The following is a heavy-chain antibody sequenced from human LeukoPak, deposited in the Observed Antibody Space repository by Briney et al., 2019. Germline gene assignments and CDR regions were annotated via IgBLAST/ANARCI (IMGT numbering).Heavy chain of an antibody. V-gene: IGHV3-48*01. CDR3: ARRFDL. J-gene: IGHJ4*02. Sequence: TGGSLRLSCAAPGFTFSTYSMNWVRQAPGKGLEWVSYITGGTSTIYYADSVKGRFTISRDNTENSLYLQMNSLRAEDTAVYYCARRFDLWGQGTLVTVSS. CDR1: GFTFSTYS. CDR2: ITGGTSTI.